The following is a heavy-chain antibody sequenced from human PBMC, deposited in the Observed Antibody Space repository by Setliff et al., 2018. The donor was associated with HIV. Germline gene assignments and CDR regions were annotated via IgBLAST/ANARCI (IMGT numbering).Heavy chain of an antibody. D-gene: IGHD3-10*01. CDR1: GDTSSTYA. J-gene: IGHJ3*02. CDR2: FIPILDIT. V-gene: IGHV1-69*04. Sequence: SVKVSCKASGDTSSTYAINWVRQAPGQGLEWMGKFIPILDITNYAQKFQGRVTITADKSTNTMYMELSSLRSEDTAVYYCAGPRGDEAFDIWGQGTMVTVSS. CDR3: AGPRGDEAFDI.